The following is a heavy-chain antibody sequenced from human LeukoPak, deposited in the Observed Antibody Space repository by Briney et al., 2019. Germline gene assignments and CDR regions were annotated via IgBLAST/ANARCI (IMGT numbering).Heavy chain of an antibody. CDR3: ARHSGPHARGIEY. D-gene: IGHD1-26*01. CDR1: GGSISSGGYF. Sequence: SETLFLTCTVSGGSISSGGYFWSWIRQPPGKGREWIGYIFHDGSTYYNPSLESRVTISIERSKVHFSLRLSSVTAADTAVYYCARHSGPHARGIEYWGQGTLVTVSS. J-gene: IGHJ4*02. V-gene: IGHV4-30-2*01. CDR2: IFHDGST.